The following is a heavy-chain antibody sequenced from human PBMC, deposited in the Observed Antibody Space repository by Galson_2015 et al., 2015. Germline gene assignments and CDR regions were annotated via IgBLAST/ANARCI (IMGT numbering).Heavy chain of an antibody. J-gene: IGHJ1*01. CDR2: ISGSGGST. D-gene: IGHD3-22*01. CDR1: GFTFSSYA. V-gene: IGHV3-23*01. Sequence: SLRLSCAASGFTFSSYAMSWVRQAPGKGLEWVSAISGSGGSTYYADSVKGRFTISRDNSKNTLYLQMNSLRAEDTAVYYCAKTKSPMIDLEYFQHWGQGTLVTVSS. CDR3: AKTKSPMIDLEYFQH.